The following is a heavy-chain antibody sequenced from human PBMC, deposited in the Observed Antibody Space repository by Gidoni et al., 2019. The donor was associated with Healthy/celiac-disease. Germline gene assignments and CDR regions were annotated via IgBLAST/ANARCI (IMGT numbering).Heavy chain of an antibody. CDR2: ISSSSSYT. V-gene: IGHV3-11*06. J-gene: IGHJ3*02. CDR3: ARDLVAGTYAFDI. Sequence: QVQLVESGGCLVKPGGSLRLSCASSGFTFSDYYMSWIRQAPGKGLEWVSYISSSSSYTNYADSVKGRFTISRDNAKNSLYLQMNRLRAEDTAVYYCARDLVAGTYAFDIWGQGTMVTVSS. D-gene: IGHD6-19*01. CDR1: GFTFSDYY.